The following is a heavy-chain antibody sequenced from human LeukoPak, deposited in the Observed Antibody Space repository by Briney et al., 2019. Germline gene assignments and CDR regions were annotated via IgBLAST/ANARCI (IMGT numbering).Heavy chain of an antibody. CDR2: IYYSGST. Sequence: SETLSLTCTVSGGSISDYYWSWVRQPPGKGLEWIGYIYYSGSTNYNPSLKSRVTISVDTSKNQFSLKLSSVTAADTAGYYCARGVRPTGTTFDYWGQGTLVTVSS. J-gene: IGHJ4*02. CDR1: GGSISDYY. D-gene: IGHD1-1*01. CDR3: ARGVRPTGTTFDY. V-gene: IGHV4-59*01.